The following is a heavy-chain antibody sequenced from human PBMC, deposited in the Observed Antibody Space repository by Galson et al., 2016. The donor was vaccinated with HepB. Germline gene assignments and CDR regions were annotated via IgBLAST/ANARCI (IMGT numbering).Heavy chain of an antibody. D-gene: IGHD5-24*01. V-gene: IGHV1-18*04. CDR2: ISANSGNT. CDR3: ARDVQFRLDY. CDR1: GYRFPTYG. J-gene: IGHJ4*02. Sequence: SVKVSCKVSGYRFPTYGISWVRQAPGQGLEWLGWISANSGNTYYAQKFQDRVTMTRDTSASTVYMDLRSLRSDDTAVDYCARDVQFRLDYWGQGTLVTVSS.